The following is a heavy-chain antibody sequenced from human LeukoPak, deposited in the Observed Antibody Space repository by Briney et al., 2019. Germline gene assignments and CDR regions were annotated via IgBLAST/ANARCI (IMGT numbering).Heavy chain of an antibody. D-gene: IGHD2-15*01. V-gene: IGHV1-2*02. Sequence: ASVNVSCKASGYTFTGYYMHWVRQAPGQGLEWMGWINPNSGGTNYAQKLQGRVTMTRDTSTSTAYMELRSLRSDDTAVYYCARASGGSGLDYWGQGTLVTVSS. CDR3: ARASGGSGLDY. J-gene: IGHJ4*02. CDR1: GYTFTGYY. CDR2: INPNSGGT.